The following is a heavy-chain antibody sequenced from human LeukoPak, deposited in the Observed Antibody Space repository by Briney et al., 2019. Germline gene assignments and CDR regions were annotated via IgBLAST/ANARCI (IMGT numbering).Heavy chain of an antibody. V-gene: IGHV4-59*08. Sequence: SETLSLTCTVSGGSISSYYWSWIRQPPGKGLEWLGYIYYSGSTNYNPSLKSRVTISVDTSKNQFSLKLSSVTAADTAVYYCARQRAARLGGIDYWGEGTLVTVSS. CDR3: ARQRAARLGGIDY. D-gene: IGHD6-6*01. CDR2: IYYSGST. J-gene: IGHJ4*02. CDR1: GGSISSYY.